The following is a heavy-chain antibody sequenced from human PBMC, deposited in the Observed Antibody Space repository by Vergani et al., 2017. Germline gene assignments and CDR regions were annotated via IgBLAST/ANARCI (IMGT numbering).Heavy chain of an antibody. CDR1: GFTFSSYG. J-gene: IGHJ3*02. D-gene: IGHD3-22*01. V-gene: IGHV3-33*06. Sequence: VQLVESGGGLVQPGGSLRLSCAASGFTFSSYGMHWVRQAPGKGLEWVAVIWYDGSNKYYADSVKGRFTISRDNSKNTLYLQMNSLRAEDTAVYYCAKDSSGYPEDAFDIWGQGTMVTVSS. CDR3: AKDSSGYPEDAFDI. CDR2: IWYDGSNK.